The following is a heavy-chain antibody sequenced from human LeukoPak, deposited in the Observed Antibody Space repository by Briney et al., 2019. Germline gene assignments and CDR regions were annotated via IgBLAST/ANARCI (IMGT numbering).Heavy chain of an antibody. V-gene: IGHV3-33*01. CDR1: GFTFNHYG. CDR3: ARDGSNGVGLY. CDR2: IWYDGNTT. J-gene: IGHJ4*02. Sequence: PGRSLRLSCAASGFTFNHYGMHWVRQAPGKGLEWVAVIWYDGNTTYYSDSVKGRFTISRDNSKNTLYLQMNRLRSEDSAVYYCARDGSNGVGLYWGQGTLVTVSS. D-gene: IGHD2-8*01.